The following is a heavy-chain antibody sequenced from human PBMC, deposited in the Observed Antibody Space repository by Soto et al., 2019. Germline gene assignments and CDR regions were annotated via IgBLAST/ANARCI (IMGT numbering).Heavy chain of an antibody. CDR2: IYWDDDE. CDR3: AQRPRGYSYHFEY. CDR1: GFSLSTRGVG. J-gene: IGHJ4*02. V-gene: IGHV2-5*02. D-gene: IGHD5-18*01. Sequence: QITLKESGPTLVKPTQTLTLTCTFSGFSLSTRGVGVGWFRQPPGKALGGLALIYWDDDEGYSPSLKSRLTNTKDNSKNHVVLTMTNKDPVDTPTYNCAQRPRGYSYHFEYWGQGTLVTVSS.